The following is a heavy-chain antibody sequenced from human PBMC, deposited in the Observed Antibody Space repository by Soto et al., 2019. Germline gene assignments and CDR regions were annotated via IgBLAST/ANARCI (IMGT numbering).Heavy chain of an antibody. CDR2: TYYRSKWYN. CDR1: GDSVSSKSAA. J-gene: IGHJ5*02. Sequence: QVQLQQSGPGLVKPSQTLSLTCAISGDSVSSKSAAWNWIRQSPSRGLEWLGRTYYRSKWYNDYAETLKSRISIKPDTSKNQFSLQLNSVTPEDTAVYYCARVSWQHLIKWFDTWGQGTLVTVSS. D-gene: IGHD3-3*02. V-gene: IGHV6-1*01. CDR3: ARVSWQHLIKWFDT.